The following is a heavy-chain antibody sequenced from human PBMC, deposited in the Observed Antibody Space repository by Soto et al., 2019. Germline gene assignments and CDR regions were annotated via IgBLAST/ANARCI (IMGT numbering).Heavy chain of an antibody. J-gene: IGHJ4*02. V-gene: IGHV3-23*01. Sequence: PGGSLRLSCTASGFTFTTYAMSWVRQAPGKGLEWVSGISGSGGSTYYADYVKGRFTISRDNSKNTLYLQMNSLRAEDTAVYYCAKGEDSYGFTRFDYWGQGTLVTVSA. D-gene: IGHD5-18*01. CDR2: ISGSGGST. CDR1: GFTFTTYA. CDR3: AKGEDSYGFTRFDY.